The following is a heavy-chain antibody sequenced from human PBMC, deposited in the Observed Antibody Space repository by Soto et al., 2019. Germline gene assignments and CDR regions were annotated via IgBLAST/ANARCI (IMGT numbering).Heavy chain of an antibody. J-gene: IGHJ3*02. V-gene: IGHV4-31*03. D-gene: IGHD3-3*01. CDR2: IYYSGST. Sequence: PSETLSLTCTVSGGSISSGGYYWSWIRQHPGKGLEWIGYIYYSGSTYYNPSLKSRVTISVDTSKNQFSLKLSSVTAADTAVYYCARITYDFGYFDIWGQGTMVTVSS. CDR1: GGSISSGGYY. CDR3: ARITYDFGYFDI.